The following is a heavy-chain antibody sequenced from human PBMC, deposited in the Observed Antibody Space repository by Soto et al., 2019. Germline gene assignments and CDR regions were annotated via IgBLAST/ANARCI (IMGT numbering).Heavy chain of an antibody. Sequence: ASVKVSCKASGYTFTSYAMHWVRQAPGQRLEWMGWINAGNGNTKYSQKFQGRVTITRDTSASTAYMELSSLRSEDTAVYYCARAPKTGYAYYFDYWGQGTLVTVSS. CDR2: INAGNGNT. CDR1: GYTFTSYA. D-gene: IGHD3-9*01. CDR3: ARAPKTGYAYYFDY. V-gene: IGHV1-3*01. J-gene: IGHJ4*02.